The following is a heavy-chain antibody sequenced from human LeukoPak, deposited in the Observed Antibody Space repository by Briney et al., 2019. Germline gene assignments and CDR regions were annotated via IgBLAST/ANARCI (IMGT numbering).Heavy chain of an antibody. CDR1: GGSISSGDYY. CDR2: IYYSGST. CDR3: ARITDRTIFGEIMHGFDI. V-gene: IGHV4-30-4*01. D-gene: IGHD3-3*01. Sequence: SETLSLTCTVSGGSISSGDYYWSWIRQPPGKGLEWIGYIYYSGSTYYSPSLKSRGTISVDTSNNQFSLKLSSVTAADTAVYYCARITDRTIFGEIMHGFDIWGQGTPVTVSS. J-gene: IGHJ3*02.